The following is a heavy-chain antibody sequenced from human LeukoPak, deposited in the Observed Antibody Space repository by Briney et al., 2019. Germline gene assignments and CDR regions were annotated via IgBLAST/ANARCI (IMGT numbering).Heavy chain of an antibody. V-gene: IGHV1-18*01. D-gene: IGHD5-12*01. CDR3: ARWVATTPVDY. CDR1: GYTFTSYG. Sequence: ASVKVSCKASGYTFTSYGISWVRQAPGQGLEWMGWISAYNGNTNYAQKLQGRVTTTTDTSTSTAYMELRSLRSDGTAVYYCARWVATTPVDYWGQGTLVTVSS. J-gene: IGHJ4*02. CDR2: ISAYNGNT.